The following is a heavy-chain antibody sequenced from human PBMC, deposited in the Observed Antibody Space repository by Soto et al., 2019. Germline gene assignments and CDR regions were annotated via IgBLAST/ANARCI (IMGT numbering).Heavy chain of an antibody. CDR3: AKGGQIIAGRISDY. D-gene: IGHD6-13*01. J-gene: IGHJ4*02. CDR2: TSYDGSDK. V-gene: IGHV3-30*18. CDR1: GFTFSSYG. Sequence: GGSLRLSCAASGFTFSSYGMHWVRQAPGKGLEWVAVTSYDGSDKYYADSVKGRFTISKDISKNTLYLQMDSLRTEDTAVYYCAKGGQIIAGRISDYWGQGTLVTVSS.